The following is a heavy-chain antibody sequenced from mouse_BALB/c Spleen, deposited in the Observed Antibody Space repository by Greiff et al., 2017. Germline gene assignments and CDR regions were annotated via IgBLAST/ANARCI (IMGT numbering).Heavy chain of an antibody. J-gene: IGHJ2*01. CDR3: ARKEGLSFDY. CDR1: GYSFTSYW. D-gene: IGHD3-3*01. CDR2: IDPSDSET. Sequence: VQLQQSGPQLVRPGASVKISCKASGYSFTSYWMHWVKQRPGQGLEWIGMIDPSDSETRLNQKFKDKATLTVDKSSSTAYMQLSSPTSEDSAVYYCARKEGLSFDYWGQGTTLTVSS. V-gene: IGHV1S127*01.